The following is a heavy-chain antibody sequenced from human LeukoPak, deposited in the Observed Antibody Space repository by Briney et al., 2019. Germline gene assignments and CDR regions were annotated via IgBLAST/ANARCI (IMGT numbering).Heavy chain of an antibody. V-gene: IGHV3-30*18. Sequence: PGGSLRLSCAASGFTFSGYGMHCVGQAPCKGLEWVAVVSYDGSNQYYADSVKGRFTTSRDNSKNTVSLQMNSLRAEDTAVYYCAKRATDDSLDIWGQGTMVTVSS. CDR1: GFTFSGYG. CDR3: AKRATDDSLDI. CDR2: VSYDGSNQ. J-gene: IGHJ3*02. D-gene: IGHD5-12*01.